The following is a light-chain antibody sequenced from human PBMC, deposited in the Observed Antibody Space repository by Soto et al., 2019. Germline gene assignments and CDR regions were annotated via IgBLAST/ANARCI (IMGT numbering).Light chain of an antibody. CDR3: HQRYNRGT. CDR2: DAS. CDR1: QSIRSN. J-gene: IGKJ1*01. V-gene: IGKV3D-15*01. Sequence: ERWLPQSPGTLTKSPGERATHSRRASQSIRSNSAWFKQKPRQAPRLLIYDASTMATGIPARLSGSGSGTEFTLTISRMATEEFAVYYCHQRYNRGTFGQGTKVDIK.